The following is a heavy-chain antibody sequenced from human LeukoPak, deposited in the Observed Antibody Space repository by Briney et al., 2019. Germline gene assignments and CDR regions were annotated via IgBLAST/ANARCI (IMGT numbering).Heavy chain of an antibody. D-gene: IGHD3-22*01. Sequence: GGSLRLSCAASAFTFSRYGMHWVRQAPGKGLEWVAFIRYDGSNKYYADSVKGRFTISRDNSKNTLYLQMNSLKTEDTAVYYCTTEKWLLRITYYYYYMDVWGKGTTVTVSS. CDR3: TTEKWLLRITYYYYYMDV. V-gene: IGHV3-30*02. CDR1: AFTFSRYG. J-gene: IGHJ6*03. CDR2: IRYDGSNK.